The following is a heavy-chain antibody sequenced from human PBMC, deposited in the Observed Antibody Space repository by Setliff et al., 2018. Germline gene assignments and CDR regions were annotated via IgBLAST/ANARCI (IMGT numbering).Heavy chain of an antibody. J-gene: IGHJ4*02. CDR1: GGSFSGYY. CDR3: ARGKDYGDY. CDR2: INHSGST. Sequence: SETLSLTCAVYGGSFSGYYWSWIRQPPGKGLEWIGEINHSGSTYYNPSLKSRVTISVDTSKNQFSLKLSSVTAADTAVYYCARGKDYGDYWGQGTLVTVSS. V-gene: IGHV4-34*01.